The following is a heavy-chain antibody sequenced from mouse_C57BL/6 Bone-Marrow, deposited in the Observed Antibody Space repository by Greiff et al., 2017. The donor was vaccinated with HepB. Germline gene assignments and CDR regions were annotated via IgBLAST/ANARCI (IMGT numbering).Heavy chain of an antibody. D-gene: IGHD1-1*01. CDR1: GYAFTNYL. CDR2: INPGSGGT. CDR3: AREGTTVVARDYFDY. V-gene: IGHV1-54*01. J-gene: IGHJ2*01. Sequence: QVQLQQSGAELVRPGPSVKVSCKASGYAFTNYLIEWVKQRPGQGLEWIGVINPGSGGTNYNEKFKGKATLTADKSSSTAYMQLSSLTSEDSAVYFCAREGTTVVARDYFDYWGQGTTLTVSS.